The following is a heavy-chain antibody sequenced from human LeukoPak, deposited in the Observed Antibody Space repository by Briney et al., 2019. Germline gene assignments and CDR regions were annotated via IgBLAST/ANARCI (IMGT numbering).Heavy chain of an antibody. CDR3: ASHYGDYVSGWYFDL. V-gene: IGHV4-59*08. CDR1: GGSISSYY. CDR2: IYYSGST. Sequence: PSETLSLTCTVSGGSISSYYWSWIRQPPGKGLEWIGYIYYSGSTNYNPSLKSRVTISVDTSKNQFSLKLSSVTAADTAVYYCASHYGDYVSGWYFDLWGRGTLVTVSS. D-gene: IGHD4-17*01. J-gene: IGHJ2*01.